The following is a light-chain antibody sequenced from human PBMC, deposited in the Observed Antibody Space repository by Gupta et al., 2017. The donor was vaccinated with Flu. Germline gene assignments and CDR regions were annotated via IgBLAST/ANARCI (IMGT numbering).Light chain of an antibody. Sequence: EIVLTQSPDTLSLSPGERATLSCRASQRLTTSFLAWYPQKPGQAPDLLIYRASNRATGIPDRFSGSGSGTDFTLTISRLEPEDFAVYYCQQYDSSPLTFGGGTKVEIK. CDR2: RAS. CDR1: QRLTTSF. J-gene: IGKJ4*01. V-gene: IGKV3-20*01. CDR3: QQYDSSPLT.